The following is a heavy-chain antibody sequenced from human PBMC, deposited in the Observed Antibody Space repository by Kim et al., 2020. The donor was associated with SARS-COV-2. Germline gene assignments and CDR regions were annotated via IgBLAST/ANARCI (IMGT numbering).Heavy chain of an antibody. CDR3: ASSNSGYYTSDY. Sequence: NYNPSHKRRVTISVDKSKNQFSLKLSSVTAADTAVYYCASSNSGYYTSDYWGQGTLVTVSS. V-gene: IGHV4-4*02. J-gene: IGHJ4*02. D-gene: IGHD3-3*01.